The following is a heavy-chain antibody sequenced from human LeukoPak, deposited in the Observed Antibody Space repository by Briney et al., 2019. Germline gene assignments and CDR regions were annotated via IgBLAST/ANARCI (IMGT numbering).Heavy chain of an antibody. Sequence: SETLSLTCAVYGGSFSGYYWSWIRLPPGKGLEWIGEINHSGSTYHNPSLKSRVTISVDTSKNQFSLKLSSVTAADTAVYYCATTTIRLGYWGQGTLVTVSS. CDR2: INHSGST. J-gene: IGHJ4*02. D-gene: IGHD1-26*01. V-gene: IGHV4-34*01. CDR3: ATTTIRLGY. CDR1: GGSFSGYY.